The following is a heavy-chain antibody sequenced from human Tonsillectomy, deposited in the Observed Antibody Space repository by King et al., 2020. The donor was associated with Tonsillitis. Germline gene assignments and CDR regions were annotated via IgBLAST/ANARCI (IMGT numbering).Heavy chain of an antibody. J-gene: IGHJ4*02. D-gene: IGHD3-9*01. Sequence: VQLVESGGDLVQPGGSLRLSCAASGFTFSSYAMSWVRQTPGKGLEWVSAISGSGGSTYYADSVKGRFTISRDNSKNTLYLQMNSLRAEDTAVYYCAKGGATKTGYHAPFDYWGQGTLVTVSS. CDR2: ISGSGGST. CDR3: AKGGATKTGYHAPFDY. CDR1: GFTFSSYA. V-gene: IGHV3-23*04.